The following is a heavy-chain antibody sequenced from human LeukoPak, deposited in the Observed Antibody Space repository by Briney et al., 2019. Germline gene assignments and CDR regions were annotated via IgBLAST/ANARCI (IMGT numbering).Heavy chain of an antibody. CDR2: INHSGST. Sequence: SETLSLTCAVYGGSFSGYYWSWIRQPPGKGLEWIGEINHSGSTNYNPSLKSRVTISVDTSKNQFSLKLRPVTAADTAVYYCARGTAVAGNRWFDPWGQGTLVTVSS. J-gene: IGHJ5*02. CDR3: ARGTAVAGNRWFDP. D-gene: IGHD6-19*01. CDR1: GGSFSGYY. V-gene: IGHV4-34*01.